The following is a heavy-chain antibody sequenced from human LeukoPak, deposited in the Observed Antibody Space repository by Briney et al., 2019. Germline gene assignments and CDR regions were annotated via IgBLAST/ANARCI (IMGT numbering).Heavy chain of an antibody. D-gene: IGHD4-17*01. Sequence: SVKVSCKASGGTFSSYAISWVRQAPGQGLEWMGGIIPIFGTANYAQKFQGRVTITTDESTSTAYTELSSLRSEDTAVYYCARFVGLYGDYHPHFDYWGQGTLVTVSS. CDR2: IIPIFGTA. J-gene: IGHJ4*02. CDR1: GGTFSSYA. V-gene: IGHV1-69*05. CDR3: ARFVGLYGDYHPHFDY.